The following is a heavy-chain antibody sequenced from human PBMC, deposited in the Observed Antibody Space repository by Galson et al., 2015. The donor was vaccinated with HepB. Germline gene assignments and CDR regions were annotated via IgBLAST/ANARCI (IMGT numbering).Heavy chain of an antibody. CDR1: GFSFSSHS. J-gene: IGHJ6*02. D-gene: IGHD4-17*01. CDR3: ASNPASYDDYNKDI. Sequence: SLRLSCAASGFSFSSHSMNWVRQAPGKGLEWVSYISAGSTTRYFAASVKGRFTISRDNARNSVSLHMSSLRDEDTAVYYCASNPASYDDYNKDIWGQESTVTVSS. V-gene: IGHV3-48*02. CDR2: ISAGSTTR.